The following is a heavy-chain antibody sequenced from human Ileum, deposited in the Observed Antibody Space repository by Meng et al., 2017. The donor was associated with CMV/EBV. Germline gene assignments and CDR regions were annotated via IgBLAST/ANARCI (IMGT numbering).Heavy chain of an antibody. CDR3: ALMRRGKYFYYGMDV. CDR1: GYTFTSNG. CDR2: INPNNGNT. V-gene: IGHV1-18*01. Sequence: SGYTFTSNGISWVRQAPGQGLEWMGWINPNNGNTHYAQKLQDRLTVNTDTSTTTAYMELRSLRSGDTAVYYCALMRRGKYFYYGMDVWGQGTTVTVSS. J-gene: IGHJ6*02. D-gene: IGHD3-10*01.